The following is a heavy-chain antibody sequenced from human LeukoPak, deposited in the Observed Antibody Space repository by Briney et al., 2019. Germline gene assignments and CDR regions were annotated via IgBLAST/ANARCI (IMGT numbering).Heavy chain of an antibody. CDR3: ARDGSGWSRDY. V-gene: IGHV3-21*01. D-gene: IGHD6-19*01. CDR1: GFTFSSHS. J-gene: IGHJ4*02. Sequence: PGGSLRLSCAASGFTFSSHSMNWVRQAPGKGPEWVSSISGGSRYIYYADSVRGRFTVSRDNAKNSLFLQMNSLRAEDTAIYYCARDGSGWSRDYWGQGTLVIVSS. CDR2: ISGGSRYI.